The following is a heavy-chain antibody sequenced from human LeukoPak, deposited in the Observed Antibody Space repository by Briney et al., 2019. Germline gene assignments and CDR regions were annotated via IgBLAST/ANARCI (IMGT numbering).Heavy chain of an antibody. CDR2: INHSGST. V-gene: IGHV4-34*01. Sequence: SETLSLTCAVYGGSFSGYYWSWIRQPPGKGLEWIGEINHSGSTNYNPSLKSRVTISVDTSKNQFSLKLSSVTAADTAVYYCARESWLYNWFDPWGQGTLVTVSS. CDR1: GGSFSGYY. J-gene: IGHJ5*02. CDR3: ARESWLYNWFDP. D-gene: IGHD6-13*01.